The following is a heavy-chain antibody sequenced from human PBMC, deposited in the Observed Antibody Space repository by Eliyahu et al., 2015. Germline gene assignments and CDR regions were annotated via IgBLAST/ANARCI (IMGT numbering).Heavy chain of an antibody. D-gene: IGHD1-14*01. CDR3: ARELTGGPKRRHDAFDI. Sequence: EVQLVESGGGLVQPGGSLRLSCAASGFTFXXYSMNWVRQAPGKGLEWVSYISSSSSTIYYADSVKGRFTISRDNAKNSLYLQMNSLRAEDTAVYYCARELTGGPKRRHDAFDIWGQGTMVTVSS. CDR1: GFTFXXYS. V-gene: IGHV3-48*01. J-gene: IGHJ3*02. CDR2: ISSSSSTI.